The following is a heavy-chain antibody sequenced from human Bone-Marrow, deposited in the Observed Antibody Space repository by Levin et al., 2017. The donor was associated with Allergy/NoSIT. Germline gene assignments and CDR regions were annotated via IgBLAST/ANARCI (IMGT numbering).Heavy chain of an antibody. V-gene: IGHV3-33*01. CDR3: ARDKNTGYIDY. Sequence: GGSLRLSCAASGFTFSRSGMHWVRQAPGKGLEWVAIIWFDGSNEYYADSVKGRFTISRDNSKNTLSLQMNSLRVDDTAVYYCARDKNTGYIDYWGQGTLVTVSS. CDR2: IWFDGSNE. D-gene: IGHD5-12*01. CDR1: GFTFSRSG. J-gene: IGHJ4*02.